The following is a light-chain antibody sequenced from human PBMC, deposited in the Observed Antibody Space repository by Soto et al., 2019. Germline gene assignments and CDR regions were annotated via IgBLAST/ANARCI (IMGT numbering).Light chain of an antibody. J-gene: IGKJ5*01. V-gene: IGKV1-9*01. CDR2: AAS. Sequence: ILLTQSPSSLSASVGDRVTITCRASQGIDTSLAWYQQKPGKAPKLLIYAASNFQSGVPSRFSGSGSGTHFTLTISSLQPEDFATYYCQQLHGYPITFGPGTRLVI. CDR3: QQLHGYPIT. CDR1: QGIDTS.